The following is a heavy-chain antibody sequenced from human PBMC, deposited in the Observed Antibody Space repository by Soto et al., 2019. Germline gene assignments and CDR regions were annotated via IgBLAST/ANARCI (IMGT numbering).Heavy chain of an antibody. CDR2: ISDSSSYI. V-gene: IGHV3-21*01. CDR3: ARDDLLVRETVVFDD. D-gene: IGHD2-8*02. Sequence: GGSLRLSCAASGFTFSTYSMNWVRQAPGKGLEWVSSISDSSSYIYYADSVKGRFTISRDNAKNSLYLQMNSLRAEDTAVYYCARDDLLVRETVVFDDWGQRTLVTVSS. CDR1: GFTFSTYS. J-gene: IGHJ4*02.